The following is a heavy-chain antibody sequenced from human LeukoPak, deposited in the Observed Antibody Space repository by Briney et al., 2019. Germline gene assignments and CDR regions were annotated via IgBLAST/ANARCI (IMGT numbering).Heavy chain of an antibody. V-gene: IGHV1-3*01. CDR2: INAGNGNT. Sequence: ASVKVSCKASGYTFTNYAMHWVRQAPGQRLEWMGWINAGNGNTKYSQKFQGRVTITRDTSASTAYMELSSLRSEDTAVYYCARFGPDYYGSGSYIPFDYWGQGTLVTVSS. J-gene: IGHJ4*02. D-gene: IGHD3-10*01. CDR1: GYTFTNYA. CDR3: ARFGPDYYGSGSYIPFDY.